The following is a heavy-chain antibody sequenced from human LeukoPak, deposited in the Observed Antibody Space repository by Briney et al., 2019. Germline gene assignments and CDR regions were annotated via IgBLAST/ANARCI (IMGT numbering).Heavy chain of an antibody. CDR2: IHHSGST. V-gene: IGHV4-38-2*02. Sequence: SETLSLTCTVSGYSISSGYYWGWIRQPPGRGLEWIGSIHHSGSTYYNPSLKSRVTVSVDTSKNQFSLKLTSVTAADTAVYYCATYYYDNSGYLDDYWGQGTLVSVSS. CDR3: ATYYYDNSGYLDDY. CDR1: GYSISSGYY. J-gene: IGHJ4*02. D-gene: IGHD3-22*01.